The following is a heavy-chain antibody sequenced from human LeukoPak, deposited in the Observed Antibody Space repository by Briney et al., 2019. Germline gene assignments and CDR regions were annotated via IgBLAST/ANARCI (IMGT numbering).Heavy chain of an antibody. V-gene: IGHV4-39*07. D-gene: IGHD6-13*01. J-gene: IGHJ5*02. CDR1: GGSISTSNYY. CDR3: ARVDSSSWYVGWFDP. Sequence: SETLSLTCTVSGGSISTSNYYWGWIRQPPGKGLEWIGNIFYSGSTYYSPSLKSRVTISVDTSKNQFSLKLSSVTAADTAVYYCARVDSSSWYVGWFDPWGQGTLVTVSS. CDR2: IFYSGST.